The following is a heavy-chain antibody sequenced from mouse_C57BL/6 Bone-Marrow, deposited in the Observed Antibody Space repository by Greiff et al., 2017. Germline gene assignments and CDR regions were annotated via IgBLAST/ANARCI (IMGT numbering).Heavy chain of an antibody. CDR2: LDPSDSYT. J-gene: IGHJ4*01. V-gene: IGHV1-50*01. Sequence: QVHVKQPGAELVKPGASVKLSCKASGYTFTSYWMQWVKQRPGQGLEWIGELDPSDSYTNYNQKFKGKVTLTVDTSSSTAYMQLSSLTSEDSAVYYCARLDSNFAMDYWGQGTSVTVSS. CDR1: GYTFTSYW. D-gene: IGHD2-5*01. CDR3: ARLDSNFAMDY.